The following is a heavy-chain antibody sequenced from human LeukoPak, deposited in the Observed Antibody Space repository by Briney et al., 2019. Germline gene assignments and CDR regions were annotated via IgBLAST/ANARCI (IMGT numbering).Heavy chain of an antibody. D-gene: IGHD6-13*01. V-gene: IGHV1-24*01. CDR2: FDPEDGET. J-gene: IGHJ1*01. CDR1: GYTLTELS. Sequence: ASVKVSCKVSGYTLTELSMHWVRQAPGKGLEWMGGFDPEDGETIYAQKFQGRVTMTEDTSTDTAYMELSSLRSEDTAVYYCATDYHVESAADPAEYFQHWGQGTLVTVSS. CDR3: ATDYHVESAADPAEYFQH.